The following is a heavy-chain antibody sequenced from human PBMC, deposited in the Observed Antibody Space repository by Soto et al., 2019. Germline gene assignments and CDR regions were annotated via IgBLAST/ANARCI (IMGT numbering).Heavy chain of an antibody. CDR1: GASISSSGSY. Sequence: LSLTCTVSGASISSSGSYWTWIRQHPGKGLEWIGYTYDSGGTNYNLSLQSRATISVDTSKNEFSLKLTSVTAADTAVYFCAREGSTGSYYLDYWGPGTLVTVSS. V-gene: IGHV4-31*03. D-gene: IGHD1-26*01. J-gene: IGHJ4*02. CDR2: TYDSGGT. CDR3: AREGSTGSYYLDY.